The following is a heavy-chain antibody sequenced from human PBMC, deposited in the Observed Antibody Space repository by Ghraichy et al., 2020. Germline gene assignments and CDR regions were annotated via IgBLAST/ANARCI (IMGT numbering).Heavy chain of an antibody. Sequence: SETLSLTCTVSGGSISSSSYYWGWIRQPPGKGLEWIGSIYYSGSTYYNPSLKSRVTISVDTSKNQFSLKLSSVTAADTAVYYCASWDAITMFEDVWGQGTTVTVSS. CDR1: GGSISSSSYY. D-gene: IGHD2-8*01. CDR3: ASWDAITMFEDV. J-gene: IGHJ6*02. V-gene: IGHV4-39*01. CDR2: IYYSGST.